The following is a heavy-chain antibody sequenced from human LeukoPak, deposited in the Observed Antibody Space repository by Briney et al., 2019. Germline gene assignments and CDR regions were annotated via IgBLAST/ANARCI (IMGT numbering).Heavy chain of an antibody. CDR2: MSHNTGIP. V-gene: IGHV1-8*03. Sequence: AAVTVSRMASGYTFTDFDINWVRPAAGQGLAWMGWMSHNTGIPDYAQEVQGRVTITRESSINTVYMKLTTLRSNDTAVYYYPRTSLYFCIGYFRRASLDPWGPGTLVTVSS. CDR3: PRTSLYFCIGYFRRASLDP. J-gene: IGHJ5*02. CDR1: GYTFTDFD. D-gene: IGHD3-3*01.